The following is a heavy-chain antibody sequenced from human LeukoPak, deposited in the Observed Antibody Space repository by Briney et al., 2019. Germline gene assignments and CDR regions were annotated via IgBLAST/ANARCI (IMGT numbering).Heavy chain of an antibody. D-gene: IGHD6-6*01. J-gene: IGHJ4*02. V-gene: IGHV1-2*02. CDR3: ARDRDSSGFIDY. CDR1: GYTFTAYY. CDR2: INPNSGAT. Sequence: GASVKVSCKASGYTFTAYYLRWVRQAPGQGLEWMGWINPNSGATYYAQKFQGRVAMTRDTSITTAYMELSGLTSDDTAVYYCARDRDSSGFIDYWGQGPLVTVSS.